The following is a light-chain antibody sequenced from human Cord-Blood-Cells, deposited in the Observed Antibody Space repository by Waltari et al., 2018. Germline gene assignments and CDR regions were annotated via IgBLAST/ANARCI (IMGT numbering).Light chain of an antibody. J-gene: IGLJ3*02. CDR2: EGS. Sequence: QSALTQPASVSGSPGQSITIYCTGTNSDVGSYNLVSWYQQHPGKAPKLMIYEGSKRPSGVSNRFSGSKSGNTASLTISGLQAEDEADYYCCSYAGSSTFWVFGGGTKLTVL. CDR3: CSYAGSSTFWV. CDR1: NSDVGSYNL. V-gene: IGLV2-23*01.